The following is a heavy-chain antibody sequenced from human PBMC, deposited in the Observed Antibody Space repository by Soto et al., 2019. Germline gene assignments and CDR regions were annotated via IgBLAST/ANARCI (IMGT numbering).Heavy chain of an antibody. J-gene: IGHJ3*02. CDR1: GYTFTSYG. CDR2: ISAYNGNT. Sequence: ASVKVSCKASGYTFTSYGISWVRQAPGQGLEWVGWISAYNGNTNYARKLQGRVTMTTDTSTSTAYMELRSLRSDDTAVYYCARDLTPIRAHYDYVWGSYRHANAFDIWGQGKMVTVSS. V-gene: IGHV1-18*01. CDR3: ARDLTPIRAHYDYVWGSYRHANAFDI. D-gene: IGHD3-16*02.